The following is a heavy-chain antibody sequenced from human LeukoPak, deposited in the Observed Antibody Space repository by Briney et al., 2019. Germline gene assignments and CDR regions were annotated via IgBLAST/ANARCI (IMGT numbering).Heavy chain of an antibody. CDR2: INPNSGGT. Sequence: ASVKVSCKASGYTFTGYYMHWVRQAPGQGLEWMGWINPNSGGTNYAQKFQGRVTMTRDTSISTAYMELSRLRSDDTAVYYCARGGGLLRYFDWLPDYFDYWGQGTLVTDSS. J-gene: IGHJ4*02. V-gene: IGHV1-2*02. D-gene: IGHD3-9*01. CDR3: ARGGGLLRYFDWLPDYFDY. CDR1: GYTFTGYY.